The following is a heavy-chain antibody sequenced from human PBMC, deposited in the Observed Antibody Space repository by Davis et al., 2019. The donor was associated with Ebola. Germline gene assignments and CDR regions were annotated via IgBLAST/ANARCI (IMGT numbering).Heavy chain of an antibody. CDR2: FDPEDGET. Sequence: ASVKVSCKVSGYTLTELSMHWVRRAPGKGLEWMGGFDPEDGETIYAQKFQGRVTMTEDTSTDTAYMELSSLRSEDTAVYYCATYRREPVSSSRALGGWFDPWGQGTLVTVSS. CDR3: ATYRREPVSSSRALGGWFDP. J-gene: IGHJ5*02. CDR1: GYTLTELS. V-gene: IGHV1-24*01. D-gene: IGHD6-13*01.